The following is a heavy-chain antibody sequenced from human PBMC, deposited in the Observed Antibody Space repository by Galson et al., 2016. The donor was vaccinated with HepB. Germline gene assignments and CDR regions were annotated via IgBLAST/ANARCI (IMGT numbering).Heavy chain of an antibody. D-gene: IGHD3-3*01. J-gene: IGHJ4*02. CDR1: GGSISSSSYY. CDR3: ARDHPYYDFWSGYTGGSYYVDY. V-gene: IGHV4-39*01. CDR2: IYYSGST. Sequence: SETLSLTCTVSGGSISSSSYYWGWIRQPPGKGLEWIGSIYYSGSTYYNPSLKSRVTISVDTSKNQFSLKLSSVTAADTAVYYCARDHPYYDFWSGYTGGSYYVDYWGQGTLVTVSS.